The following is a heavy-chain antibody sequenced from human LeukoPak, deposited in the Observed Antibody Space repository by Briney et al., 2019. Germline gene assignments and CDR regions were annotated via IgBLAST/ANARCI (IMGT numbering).Heavy chain of an antibody. D-gene: IGHD2/OR15-2a*01. J-gene: IGHJ3*02. CDR1: GFTFSNPW. V-gene: IGHV3-15*01. CDR3: TTQNPFDI. CDR2: TKSKTHGVTI. Sequence: PAGSLTLACAASGFTFSNPWLSWVRQAPGKGLGSVARTKSKTHGVTIDYAEPVKGIFTISRDDSKNTLYLQMNSLKTEDTAVYYCTTQNPFDIWGQGTMVTVSS.